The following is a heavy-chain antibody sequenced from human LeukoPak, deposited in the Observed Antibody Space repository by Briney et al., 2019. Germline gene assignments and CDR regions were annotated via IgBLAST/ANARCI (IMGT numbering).Heavy chain of an antibody. CDR3: ARPAPPGGIVYGFHF. D-gene: IGHD3-16*02. V-gene: IGHV3-30*04. J-gene: IGHJ3*01. CDR2: ISYDENFR. Sequence: GGSPRLSCAASGFIFSTFAMHWVRQVPGKGLEWVALISYDENFRNYAESVKGRFTISRDNSKNTVHLQMNSLGAEDTAVYYCARPAPPGGIVYGFHFWGQGTMVTVSS. CDR1: GFIFSTFA.